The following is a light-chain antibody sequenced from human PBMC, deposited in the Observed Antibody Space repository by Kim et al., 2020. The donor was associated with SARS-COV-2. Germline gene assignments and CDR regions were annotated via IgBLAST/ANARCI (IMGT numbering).Light chain of an antibody. J-gene: IGKJ5*01. CDR1: RSIGGW. CDR2: DAS. Sequence: DSVGDRLTLTGRASRSIGGWLAWYQQKPGKAPKLLIYDASSVESGVPSRFSGSGSGTEFTLTISSLQPDDSATYYCQHHSTYPITFGQGTRLEIK. V-gene: IGKV1-5*01. CDR3: QHHSTYPIT.